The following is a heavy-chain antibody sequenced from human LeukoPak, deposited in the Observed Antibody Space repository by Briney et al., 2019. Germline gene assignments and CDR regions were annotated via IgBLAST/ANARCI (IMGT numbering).Heavy chain of an antibody. CDR1: GGSISSSSYY. J-gene: IGHJ5*02. CDR2: IYYSGST. CDR3: ARDFASSMVRGVMVWFGSNWFDP. V-gene: IGHV4-39*07. D-gene: IGHD3-10*01. Sequence: SETLSLTCTVSGGSISSSSYYWGWIRQPPGKGLEWIGSIYYSGSTYYNPSLKSRVTISVDTSKNQFSLKLSSVTAADTAVYYCARDFASSMVRGVMVWFGSNWFDPWGQGTLVTVSS.